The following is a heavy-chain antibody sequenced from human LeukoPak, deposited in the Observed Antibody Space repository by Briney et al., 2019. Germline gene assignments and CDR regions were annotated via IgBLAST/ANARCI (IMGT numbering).Heavy chain of an antibody. CDR3: ARAESSGSFWSGYYQYYYYYMDV. D-gene: IGHD3-3*01. CDR1: GFTFSSYS. Sequence: GGSLRLSCAASGFTFSSYSMNWVRQAPGKGLEWVSYISSSSTIYYADSVKGRFTISRDNAKNSLYLQMNSLRAEDTAVYYCARAESSGSFWSGYYQYYYYYMDVWGKGTTVTVSS. J-gene: IGHJ6*03. V-gene: IGHV3-48*01. CDR2: ISSSSTI.